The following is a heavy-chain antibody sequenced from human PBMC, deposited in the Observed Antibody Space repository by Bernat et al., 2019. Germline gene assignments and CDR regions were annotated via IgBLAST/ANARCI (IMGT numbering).Heavy chain of an antibody. J-gene: IGHJ4*02. CDR1: EFTFSNYW. V-gene: IGHV3-74*01. CDR3: VGCYTSSYALDH. D-gene: IGHD2-15*01. CDR2: INAEGTIK. Sequence: EVVLVESGGGLVQPGGSLRLSCAASEFTFSNYWMHWVRQAPGKGLVWVSRINAEGTIKNYADSVRGRFTVSRDNAKNTMHLEMNSLRADDTAVYYCVGCYTSSYALDHWGQGTLVTVSS.